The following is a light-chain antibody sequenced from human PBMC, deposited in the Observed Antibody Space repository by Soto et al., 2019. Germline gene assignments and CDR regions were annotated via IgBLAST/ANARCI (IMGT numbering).Light chain of an antibody. V-gene: IGLV1-47*01. CDR3: AAWDDSLSVL. Sequence: QSVLTQPPSASGTPGQRVTISCSGSSSNIGSNYVYWFQHLPGTAPKLLIYRNDLRPSGVPDRFSGSKSGTSASLAISGLRSEDEADYYCAAWDDSLSVLFGGGTKLTVL. CDR2: RND. CDR1: SSNIGSNY. J-gene: IGLJ2*01.